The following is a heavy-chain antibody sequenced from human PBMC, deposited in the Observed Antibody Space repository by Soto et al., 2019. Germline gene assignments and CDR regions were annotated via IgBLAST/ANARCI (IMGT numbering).Heavy chain of an antibody. CDR2: IYSGGST. CDR1: GFTVSSNY. Sequence: GGSLRLSCAASGFTVSSNYMSWVRQAPGKGLEWVSVIYSGGSTYYADSVKGRFPISRDNSKNTLYLQMNSLRAEDTAVYYCARGKAPRGYSGYDFGYYYMDVWGKGTTVTVSS. J-gene: IGHJ6*03. CDR3: ARGKAPRGYSGYDFGYYYMDV. V-gene: IGHV3-66*01. D-gene: IGHD5-12*01.